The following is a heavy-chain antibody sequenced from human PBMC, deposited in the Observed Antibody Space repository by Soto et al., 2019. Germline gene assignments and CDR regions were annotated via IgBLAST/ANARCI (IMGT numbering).Heavy chain of an antibody. V-gene: IGHV3-21*01. CDR1: GFTFSTYS. CDR3: ARDWQSLGYCSTTSCSDNWFDP. CDR2: ITSSSTYI. J-gene: IGHJ5*02. Sequence: GGSLRLSCAASGFTFSTYSMNWVRQAPGKGLEWVSSITSSSTYIYYADSVKGRFTISRDNAKNSLFLQMNSLRAEDTDVYYCARDWQSLGYCSTTSCSDNWFDPWGQGTLVTVSS. D-gene: IGHD2-2*01.